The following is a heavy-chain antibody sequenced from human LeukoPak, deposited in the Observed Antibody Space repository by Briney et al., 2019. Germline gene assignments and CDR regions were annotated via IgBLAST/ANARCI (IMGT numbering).Heavy chain of an antibody. J-gene: IGHJ4*02. CDR2: INQEGSEK. D-gene: IGHD2-2*01. Sequence: GGSLRLSCAVSGLTFRCYWMSWVRQAPGKGLVWVANINQEGSEKYFVDSVKGRFTISRDNAKNSLYLQMNSLRAEDTAVYHCASPPPGYCSSTSCFPGLSGWGQGTLVTVSS. CDR3: ASPPPGYCSSTSCFPGLSG. V-gene: IGHV3-7*01. CDR1: GLTFRCYW.